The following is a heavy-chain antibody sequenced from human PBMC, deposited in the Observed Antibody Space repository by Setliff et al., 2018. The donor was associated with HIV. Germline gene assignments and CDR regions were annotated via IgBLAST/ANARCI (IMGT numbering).Heavy chain of an antibody. CDR1: GFGFSVYG. Sequence: PGGSLRLSCEVFGFGFSVYGFHWVRQAPGKGLEWVSSISSSSTYIYYADSVKGRFTISRDNAKSSLYLQMNSLRAEDTAIYYCARDRERWLQSRLFDPWGQGTLVTVSS. V-gene: IGHV3-21*01. CDR2: ISSSSTYI. CDR3: ARDRERWLQSRLFDP. D-gene: IGHD4-4*01. J-gene: IGHJ5*02.